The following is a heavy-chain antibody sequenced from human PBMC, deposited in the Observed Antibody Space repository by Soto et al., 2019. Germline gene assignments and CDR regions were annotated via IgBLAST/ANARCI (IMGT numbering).Heavy chain of an antibody. CDR2: IFWDDDE. D-gene: IGHD3-22*01. V-gene: IGHV2-5*02. CDR1: GFSLTTNGVG. Sequence: SGPTLVNPTQTLTLTCTFSGFSLTTNGVGVGWIRQPPGKALEWLALIFWDDDENYSPSLKTRLTITKDTSKNQVVLTMTNMDPVDTATYYCARLYFYDTSSDYPTVAFDIWGQGTMVTVSS. CDR3: ARLYFYDTSSDYPTVAFDI. J-gene: IGHJ3*02.